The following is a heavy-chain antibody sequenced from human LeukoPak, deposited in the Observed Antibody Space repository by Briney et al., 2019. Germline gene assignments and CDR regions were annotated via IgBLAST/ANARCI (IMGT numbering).Heavy chain of an antibody. CDR1: GYTFTSYY. V-gene: IGHV1-46*01. J-gene: IGHJ5*02. D-gene: IGHD2-15*01. CDR2: INPSDGST. Sequence: ASVKVSCKASGYTFTSYYMHWVRQAPGQGLEWMGIINPSDGSTSYAQKFQGRVTMTRDTSTSTVYMELSSLRSEDTAVYYCARDLGYCSGGSCYSGWFDPWGQGTLVTVSS. CDR3: ARDLGYCSGGSCYSGWFDP.